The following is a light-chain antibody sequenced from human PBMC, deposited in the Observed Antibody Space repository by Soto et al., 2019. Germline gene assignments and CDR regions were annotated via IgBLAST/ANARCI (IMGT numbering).Light chain of an antibody. CDR2: AAS. V-gene: IGKV1-9*01. J-gene: IGKJ1*01. Sequence: DIQLTQSPSFLSASVRDRVTITCRASQGISTYLAWYQQKPGKAPTLLIYAASTLQSGVPSRFSGSGSGTDFTLTISSLQPEDFATYYCQQLNTYPRTFGQGTKVEIK. CDR3: QQLNTYPRT. CDR1: QGISTY.